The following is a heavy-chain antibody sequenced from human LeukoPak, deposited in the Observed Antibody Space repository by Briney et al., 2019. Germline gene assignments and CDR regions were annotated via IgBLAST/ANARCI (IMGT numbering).Heavy chain of an antibody. CDR2: IIPIFGTA. CDR3: ARGDYGDYVHFDY. D-gene: IGHD4-17*01. CDR1: GGTFSSYA. Sequence: SVKVSCKASGGTFSSYAISWVRQAPGQGLGWMGGIIPIFGTANYAQKFQGRVTITTDESTSTAYMELSSLRSEDTAVYYCARGDYGDYVHFDYWGQGTLVTVSS. V-gene: IGHV1-69*05. J-gene: IGHJ4*02.